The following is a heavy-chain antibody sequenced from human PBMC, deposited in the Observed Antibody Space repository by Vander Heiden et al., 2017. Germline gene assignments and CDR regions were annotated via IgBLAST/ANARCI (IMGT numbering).Heavy chain of an antibody. CDR3: ARDPRSRAARHGLRAFDI. Sequence: QVQLVQPGAEVKKPGASVTVSCKASGYTFTSHGLSWVRQAPGQGLEWMGWISAYNGNTNYAQKLQGRVTMTTDTSTSTAYMELRSLRSDDTAVYYCARDPRSRAARHGLRAFDIWGQGTMVTVSS. CDR1: GYTFTSHG. CDR2: ISAYNGNT. V-gene: IGHV1-18*01. D-gene: IGHD6-6*01. J-gene: IGHJ3*02.